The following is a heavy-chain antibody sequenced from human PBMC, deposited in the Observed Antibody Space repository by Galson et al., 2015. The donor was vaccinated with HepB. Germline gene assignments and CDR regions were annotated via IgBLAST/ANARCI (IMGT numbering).Heavy chain of an antibody. Sequence: QSGAEVKKPGESLKISCEGSGYRFSMYWIGWVRQMPGRGLEWMGSIYPSASETRYSPSFQGHVTISADKSSSTAYLQWSSLKASDTAMYYCARHDYYDTSGSCDAFDIWGRGTMVTVSS. J-gene: IGHJ3*02. CDR3: ARHDYYDTSGSCDAFDI. D-gene: IGHD3-22*01. CDR2: IYPSASET. CDR1: GYRFSMYW. V-gene: IGHV5-51*01.